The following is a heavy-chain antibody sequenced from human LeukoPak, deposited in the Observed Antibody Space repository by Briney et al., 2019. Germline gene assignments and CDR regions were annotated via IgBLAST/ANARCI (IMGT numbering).Heavy chain of an antibody. J-gene: IGHJ4*02. CDR2: INHSGST. V-gene: IGHV4-34*01. CDR3: ASMDLTGLDY. CDR1: GGSFSGYY. Sequence: PETLSLTCAVYGGSFSGYYWSWIRQPPGKGLEWIGEINHSGSTNYNPSLKSRVTISVDTSKNQFSLKLSSVTAADTAVYYCASMDLTGLDYWGQGTLVTVSS. D-gene: IGHD3-9*01.